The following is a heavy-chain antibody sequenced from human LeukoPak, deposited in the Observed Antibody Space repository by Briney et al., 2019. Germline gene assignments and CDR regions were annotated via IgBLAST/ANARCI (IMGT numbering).Heavy chain of an antibody. V-gene: IGHV3-7*01. D-gene: IGHD1-26*01. CDR3: AKDNSEWELSRGSWFDP. CDR2: IEQDASEK. CDR1: GFTFSSYW. J-gene: IGHJ5*02. Sequence: GGSLRLSCAASGFTFSSYWMSWVRQAPGKGLEWVATIEQDASEKYYADSVKGRFTISRDNAKNSLYLQMNSLRAEDTAVYYCAKDNSEWELSRGSWFDPWGQGTLVTVSS.